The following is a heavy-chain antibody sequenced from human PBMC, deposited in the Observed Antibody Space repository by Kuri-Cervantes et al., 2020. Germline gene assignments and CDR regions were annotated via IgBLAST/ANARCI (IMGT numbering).Heavy chain of an antibody. CDR3: ATGALYSYGYEPALDY. CDR2: IIPILGIA. V-gene: IGHV1-69*04. D-gene: IGHD5-18*01. Sequence: SVKVSCKASGYTFTSYGISWVRQAPGQGLEWMGRIIPILGIANYAQKFQGRVTITADKSTSTAYMELSSLRSEDTAVYYCATGALYSYGYEPALDYWGQGTLVTVSS. CDR1: GYTFTSYG. J-gene: IGHJ4*02.